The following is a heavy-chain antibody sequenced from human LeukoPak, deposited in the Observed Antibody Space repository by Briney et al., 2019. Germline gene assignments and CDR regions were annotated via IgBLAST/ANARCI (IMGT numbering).Heavy chain of an antibody. CDR3: ARFCNYYDSSGYYYGFDP. CDR1: GGSISSYY. V-gene: IGHV4-59*01. J-gene: IGHJ5*02. D-gene: IGHD3-22*01. CDR2: IYNSGST. Sequence: SETLSLTCTVSGGSISSYYWNWIRQPPGKGVEWIGNIYNSGSTGYNPSLKSRVTDYNPSLKSRVTISVDTSKNQISLKLSSVTAADTAVYYCARFCNYYDSSGYYYGFDPWGQGTLVTVSS.